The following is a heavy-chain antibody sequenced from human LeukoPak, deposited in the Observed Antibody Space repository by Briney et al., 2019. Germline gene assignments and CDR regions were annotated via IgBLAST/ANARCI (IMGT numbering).Heavy chain of an antibody. V-gene: IGHV3-11*01. Sequence: GGSLRLSCAASGFTFNDYYMSWIRRAPGRGLEWISDIGGSDNIKSYAHSVTGRFAISRDIAKNSLYLQKTGLRVEYTAVYYCAREAVPGAFDSWGQGTLVTVSS. CDR3: AREAVPGAFDS. CDR2: IGGSDNIK. CDR1: GFTFNDYY. D-gene: IGHD6-19*01. J-gene: IGHJ4*02.